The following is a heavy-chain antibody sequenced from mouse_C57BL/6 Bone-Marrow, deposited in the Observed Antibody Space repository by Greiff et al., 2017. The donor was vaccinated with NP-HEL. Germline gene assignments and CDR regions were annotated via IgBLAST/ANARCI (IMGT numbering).Heavy chain of an antibody. V-gene: IGHV5-16*01. CDR3: ARERGLRRRTYAMDY. CDR2: INYDGSSS. Sequence: VKPMESEGGLVQPGSSMKLSCTASGFTFSDYSMAWVRQVPEKGPEWVANINYDGSSSYYLDSLKSRFIISRDNAKNILYLQMSSLKSEDTATYYCARERGLRRRTYAMDYWGQGTSVTVSS. J-gene: IGHJ4*01. CDR1: GFTFSDYS. D-gene: IGHD2-4*01.